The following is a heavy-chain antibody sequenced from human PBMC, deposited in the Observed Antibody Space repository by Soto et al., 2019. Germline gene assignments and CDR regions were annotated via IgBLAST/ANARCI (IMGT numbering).Heavy chain of an antibody. J-gene: IGHJ4*02. V-gene: IGHV1-69*06. Sequence: SVKVSCKASGGTFSSYAISWVRQAPGQGLEWMGGIIPIFGTANYAQKFQGRVTITADKSTSTAYMEPSSLRSEDTAVYYCARDLFAGSSGSYWGQGTLVTVSS. CDR1: GGTFSSYA. CDR3: ARDLFAGSSGSY. CDR2: IIPIFGTA. D-gene: IGHD6-6*01.